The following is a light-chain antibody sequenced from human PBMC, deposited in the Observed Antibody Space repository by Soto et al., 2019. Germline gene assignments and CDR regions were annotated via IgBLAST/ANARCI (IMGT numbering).Light chain of an antibody. V-gene: IGLV2-18*02. J-gene: IGLJ1*01. CDR3: SSYISTSRYV. CDR1: SSDIGKYDR. CDR2: EVT. Sequence: QSVLTQPPSVSGSPGLSVTISCTGTSSDIGKYDRVSWYQQSPGTAPKLIIYEVTNRPSGVPARFSGSKSGNTASLTISGLQAEHEADYYCSSYISTSRYVFGAGTKVTVL.